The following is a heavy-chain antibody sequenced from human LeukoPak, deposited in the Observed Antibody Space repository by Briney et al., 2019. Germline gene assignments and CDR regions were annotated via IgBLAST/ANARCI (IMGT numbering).Heavy chain of an antibody. V-gene: IGHV4-34*01. D-gene: IGHD6-19*01. CDR1: GGSFSGYY. J-gene: IGHJ4*02. Sequence: PSETLSLTCAVYGGSFSGYYWSWIRQPLGKGLEWIGEINHSGSTNYNPSLKSRVTISVDTSKNQFSLKLSSVTAADTAVYYCARGWLSPSDYWGQGTLVTVSS. CDR2: INHSGST. CDR3: ARGWLSPSDY.